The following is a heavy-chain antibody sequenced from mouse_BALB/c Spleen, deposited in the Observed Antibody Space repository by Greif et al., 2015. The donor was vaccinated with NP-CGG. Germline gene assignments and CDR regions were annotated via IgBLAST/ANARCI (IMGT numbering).Heavy chain of an antibody. CDR2: IRSKSNNYAT. CDR3: VRQRSYYDYDGRYWYFDV. CDR1: GYTFNTYA. J-gene: IGHJ1*01. V-gene: IGHV10-1*02. D-gene: IGHD2-4*01. Sequence: EVKLVESGGGLVQPKGSLKLSCAASGYTFNTYAMNWVRQAPGKGLEWVARIRSKSNNYATYYADSVKDRFTISRDDSQSMLYLQMNNLKTEDTAMYYCVRQRSYYDYDGRYWYFDVWGAGTTVTVSS.